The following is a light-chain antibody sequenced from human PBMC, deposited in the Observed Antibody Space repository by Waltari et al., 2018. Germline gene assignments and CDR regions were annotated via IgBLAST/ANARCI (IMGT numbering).Light chain of an antibody. Sequence: QSALTQPASVSGSPGQSITISCPGTSSDIGGYNYVSWYQQPPGKAPKLMIYDVTNRPSGVSNRFSGSKSGNTDSLTISELQTEDEADYYCSSYTTSTSIFGGGTKLTVL. CDR1: SSDIGGYNY. CDR3: SSYTTSTSI. V-gene: IGLV2-14*03. J-gene: IGLJ2*01. CDR2: DVT.